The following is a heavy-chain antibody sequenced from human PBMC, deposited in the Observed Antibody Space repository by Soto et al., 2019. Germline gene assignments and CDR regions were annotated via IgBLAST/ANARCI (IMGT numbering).Heavy chain of an antibody. D-gene: IGHD6-13*01. J-gene: IGHJ6*02. CDR1: GFTFSSYA. V-gene: IGHV3-30-3*01. Sequence: RLSCAASGFTFSSYAMHWVRQAPGKGLEWVAVISYDGSNKYYADSVKGRFTISRDNSKNTLYLQMNSLRAEDTAVYYCAREFTSSSLYLYYYSYGMDVLGQRTTVTVSS. CDR3: AREFTSSSLYLYYYSYGMDV. CDR2: ISYDGSNK.